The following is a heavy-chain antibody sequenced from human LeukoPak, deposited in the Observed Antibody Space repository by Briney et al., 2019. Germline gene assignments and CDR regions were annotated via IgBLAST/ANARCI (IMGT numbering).Heavy chain of an antibody. CDR3: ARAPAGGPFDN. V-gene: IGHV1-2*02. Sequence: APVKVSCKASGYTFTGYYMHWVRQAPGQGLEWMAWLNPNSGDTDSAQKFQGRVTMTRDTSITTAYLELSSLRSDDTAVYYCARAPAGGPFDNWGQGTLVTVSS. CDR2: LNPNSGDT. D-gene: IGHD4-23*01. J-gene: IGHJ4*02. CDR1: GYTFTGYY.